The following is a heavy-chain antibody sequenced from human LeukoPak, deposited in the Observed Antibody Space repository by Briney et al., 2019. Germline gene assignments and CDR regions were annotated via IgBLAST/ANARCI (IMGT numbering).Heavy chain of an antibody. D-gene: IGHD6-13*01. CDR1: GFTFSSYS. Sequence: PGGSLRLSCAASGFTFSSYSMNWVRQAPGKGLEWVSSISSSSSYIYYADSVKGRFTISRDNAKNSLYLQMNSLRAEDTAVYYCARGQRIAAAGTGWFDPWGQGTLVTVSS. CDR3: ARGQRIAAAGTGWFDP. CDR2: ISSSSSYI. J-gene: IGHJ5*02. V-gene: IGHV3-21*01.